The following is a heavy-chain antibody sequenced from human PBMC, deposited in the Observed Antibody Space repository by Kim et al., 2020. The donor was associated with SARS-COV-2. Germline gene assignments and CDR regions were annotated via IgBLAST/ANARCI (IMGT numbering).Heavy chain of an antibody. J-gene: IGHJ3*02. Sequence: GGSLRLSCAASGFTFSSYGMHWVRQAPGKGLEWVAVIWYDGSNKYYADSVKGRFTISRDNSKNTLYLQMNSLRAEDTAVYYCARFAFTFGGVMARDAFDIWGQGTMVTVSS. CDR1: GFTFSSYG. CDR3: ARFAFTFGGVMARDAFDI. V-gene: IGHV3-33*01. D-gene: IGHD3-16*01. CDR2: IWYDGSNK.